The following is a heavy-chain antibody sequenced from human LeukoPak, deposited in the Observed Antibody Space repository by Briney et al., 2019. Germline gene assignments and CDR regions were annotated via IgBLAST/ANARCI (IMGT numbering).Heavy chain of an antibody. V-gene: IGHV3-30*18. Sequence: PGGSMRLSCAASGFTFSSYGMHWVRQAPGKGLEWVAVISYDGSNKYYADSVKGRFTISRDNSENTVYLQMNSLRAEDTAIYYCAKDWSGSDYFDYWGQGTLVTVSS. J-gene: IGHJ4*02. CDR1: GFTFSSYG. CDR3: AKDWSGSDYFDY. D-gene: IGHD1-14*01. CDR2: ISYDGSNK.